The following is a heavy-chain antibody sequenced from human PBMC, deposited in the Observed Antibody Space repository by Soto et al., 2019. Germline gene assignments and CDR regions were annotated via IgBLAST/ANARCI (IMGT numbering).Heavy chain of an antibody. CDR2: IKTDGTTT. CDR1: GFTLSSRW. V-gene: IGHV3-74*01. J-gene: IGHJ5*01. CDR3: VRDQETYGQAVFDS. Sequence: EVQLVESGGGLVQPGGSLRLSCVVSGFTLSSRWMHWVRQTPGKGLVWISRIKTDGTTTNYADSVKGRFTISRDNAKNTLYLHMNSLRHEDTAMYYCVRDQETYGQAVFDSWGQGTLVTVSS. D-gene: IGHD3-10*01.